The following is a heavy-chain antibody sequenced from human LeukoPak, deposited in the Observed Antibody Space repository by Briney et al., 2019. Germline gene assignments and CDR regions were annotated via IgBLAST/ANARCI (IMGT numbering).Heavy chain of an antibody. CDR2: NNGDGSTT. Sequence: GGSLRLSCVASGSSLSGYWMYWVRQAPGKGLMYISRNNGDGSTTNYADVVKGRFTMSRDNVKNTLYLQMNSLRVEDTAVYYCARDPRNVGLAPWGQGTLVTVSS. CDR3: ARDPRNVGLAP. J-gene: IGHJ5*02. CDR1: GSSLSGYW. D-gene: IGHD2-15*01. V-gene: IGHV3-74*01.